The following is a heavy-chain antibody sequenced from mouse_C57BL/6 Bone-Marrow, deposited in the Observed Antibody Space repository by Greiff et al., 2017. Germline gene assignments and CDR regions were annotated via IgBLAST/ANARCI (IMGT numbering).Heavy chain of an antibody. CDR3: AIYYGSSAFAY. CDR1: GFTFSSYA. Sequence: DVHLVESGGGLVKPGGSLKLSCAASGFTFSSYAMSWVRQTPEKRLEWVATISAGGSYTYYPDNVKGRFTISRDNAKNNLYLQMSHLKSEDTAKYYCAIYYGSSAFAYWGQGTLVTVAA. V-gene: IGHV5-4*01. J-gene: IGHJ3*01. D-gene: IGHD1-1*01. CDR2: ISAGGSYT.